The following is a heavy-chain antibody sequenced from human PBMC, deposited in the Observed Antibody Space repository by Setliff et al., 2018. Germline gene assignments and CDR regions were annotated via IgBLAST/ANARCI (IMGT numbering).Heavy chain of an antibody. J-gene: IGHJ6*03. Sequence: SETLSLTCTVSGDSMTGNHWSWIRQSPGKGLEWIGYITHSGGTKYNPSLKSRVAITIVASKKQFSLELSSVTAADAAVYYCARLKYYNSGTYWGNWDYYSNMDVWGKGTTVTVSS. CDR1: GDSMTGNH. D-gene: IGHD3-22*01. CDR2: ITHSGGT. V-gene: IGHV4-59*01. CDR3: ARLKYYNSGTYWGNWDYYSNMDV.